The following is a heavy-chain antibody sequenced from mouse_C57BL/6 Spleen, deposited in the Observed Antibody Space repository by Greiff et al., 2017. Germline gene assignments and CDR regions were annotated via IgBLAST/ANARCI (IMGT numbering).Heavy chain of an antibody. CDR2: IDPDNGDT. Sequence: VQLQQSGAELVRPGASVKLSCTASGFNIKDDYMHWVKQRPEQGLEWIGWIDPDNGDTEYASKFQGKATITADTSSNTAYLQLSSLTSEDTAVYYCTTGRWYFDVWGTGTTVTVSS. V-gene: IGHV14-4*01. CDR1: GFNIKDDY. J-gene: IGHJ1*03. CDR3: TTGRWYFDV.